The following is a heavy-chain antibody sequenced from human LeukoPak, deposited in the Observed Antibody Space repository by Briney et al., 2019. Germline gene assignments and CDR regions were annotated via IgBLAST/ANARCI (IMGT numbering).Heavy chain of an antibody. CDR3: ARDNMGAYDI. V-gene: IGHV3-7*01. Sequence: GGSLRLSCVASGFTFSSHWMSWVRQAPGKGLEWVANIKQDGSEKYYVDSVKGRFTISRDNAKNSLYLQMNSLRAEDTAVYYCARDNMGAYDIWGQGTMVTVSS. CDR1: GFTFSSHW. D-gene: IGHD2/OR15-2a*01. J-gene: IGHJ3*02. CDR2: IKQDGSEK.